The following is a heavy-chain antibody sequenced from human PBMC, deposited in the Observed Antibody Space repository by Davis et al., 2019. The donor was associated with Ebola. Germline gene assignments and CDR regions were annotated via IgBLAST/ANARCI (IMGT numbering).Heavy chain of an antibody. CDR1: GGSFSGYY. J-gene: IGHJ5*02. V-gene: IGHV4-34*01. CDR3: ARGTIFGVVIMGPWFDP. D-gene: IGHD3-3*01. Sequence: MPSETLSLTCAVYGGSFSGYYWSWIRQPPGKGLEWIGEINHSGSTNYNPSLKSRVTISVDTSKNQFSLKLSSVTAADTAVYYCARGTIFGVVIMGPWFDPWGQGTLVTVSS. CDR2: INHSGST.